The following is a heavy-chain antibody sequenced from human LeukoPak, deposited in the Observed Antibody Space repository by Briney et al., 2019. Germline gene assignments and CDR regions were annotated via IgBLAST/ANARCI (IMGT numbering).Heavy chain of an antibody. CDR2: IKEDGSEK. V-gene: IGHV3-7*01. CDR3: ARLNRGYCYGTSCYMEPGAGH. Sequence: GGSLRLSCAASGFTFSTYWMSWVRQAPGKGPECVANIKEDGSEKYYVDSVKGRFTIFRDDAKNSLYLQMNSLRAEDTALYYCARLNRGYCYGTSCYMEPGAGHWGQGTLVTVSS. J-gene: IGHJ4*02. CDR1: GFTFSTYW. D-gene: IGHD2/OR15-2a*01.